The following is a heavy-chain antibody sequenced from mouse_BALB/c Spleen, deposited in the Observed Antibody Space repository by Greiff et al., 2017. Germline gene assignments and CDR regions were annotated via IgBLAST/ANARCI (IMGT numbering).Heavy chain of an antibody. J-gene: IGHJ4*01. Sequence: DVHLVESGGDLVKPGGSLKLSCAASGFTFSSYGMSWVRQTPDKRLEWVATISSGGSYTYYPDSVKGRFTISRDNAKNTLYLQMSSLKSEDTAMYYCARQDYYGSSEDYAMDYWGQGTSVTVSS. CDR2: ISSGGSYT. CDR3: ARQDYYGSSEDYAMDY. D-gene: IGHD1-1*01. V-gene: IGHV5-6*01. CDR1: GFTFSSYG.